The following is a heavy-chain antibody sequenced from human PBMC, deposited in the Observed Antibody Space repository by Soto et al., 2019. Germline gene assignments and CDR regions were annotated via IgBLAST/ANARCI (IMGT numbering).Heavy chain of an antibody. CDR2: ISYDGSNK. CDR1: GFTFSSYA. D-gene: IGHD2-15*01. CDR3: ARDCSGGSCLFYYYYGMDV. V-gene: IGHV3-30-3*01. J-gene: IGHJ6*02. Sequence: GGSLRLSCAASGFTFSSYAMHWVRQAPGKGLEWVAVISYDGSNKYYADSVKGRFTISRDNSKNTLYLQMNSLRAEDTAVCYCARDCSGGSCLFYYYYGMDVWGQGTTVTVSS.